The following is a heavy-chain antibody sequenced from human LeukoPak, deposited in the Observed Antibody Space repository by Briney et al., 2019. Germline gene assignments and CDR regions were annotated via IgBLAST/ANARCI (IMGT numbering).Heavy chain of an antibody. CDR3: ARDSGYSGYGPQYYYYYYYMDV. CDR2: IIPIFGTA. Sequence: ASVNVSCKASGGTFSSYAISWVRQAPGQGLEWMGGIIPIFGTANYAQKFQGRVTITTDESTSTAYMELSSLRSEDTAVYYCARDSGYSGYGPQYYYYYYYMDVWGKGTTVTVSS. D-gene: IGHD5-12*01. V-gene: IGHV1-69*05. CDR1: GGTFSSYA. J-gene: IGHJ6*03.